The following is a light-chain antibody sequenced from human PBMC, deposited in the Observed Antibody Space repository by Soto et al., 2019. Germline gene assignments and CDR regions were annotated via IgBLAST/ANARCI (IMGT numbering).Light chain of an antibody. CDR1: QSISSW. Sequence: DIQMTQSPSTLSASVGDRVTITSVASQSISSWLAWYQQQPGKAPKLLIYDASSLESGVPSRFSGSGSGTEFTPTISSLQPDDFATYYCQQYNSYPWTFGQGTKVDIK. CDR3: QQYNSYPWT. J-gene: IGKJ1*01. V-gene: IGKV1-5*01. CDR2: DAS.